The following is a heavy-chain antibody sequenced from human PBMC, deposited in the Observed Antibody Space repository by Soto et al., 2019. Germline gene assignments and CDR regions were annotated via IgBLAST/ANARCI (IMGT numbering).Heavy chain of an antibody. CDR3: TRSLRREPCRGGNCYYFDF. CDR1: GFSLTSSGWG. J-gene: IGHJ4*01. Sequence: QINLKESGPALVKPTQALALTCTFSGFSLTSSGWGVGWVRQPPGKALEWIALIFWDYDKRYRPSLRSRLTVTQDTSNNQLVLTMTSMDPVDTATYFCTRSLRREPCRGGNCYYFDFWGQGTMVTVSS. D-gene: IGHD2-15*01. CDR2: IFWDYDK. V-gene: IGHV2-5*02.